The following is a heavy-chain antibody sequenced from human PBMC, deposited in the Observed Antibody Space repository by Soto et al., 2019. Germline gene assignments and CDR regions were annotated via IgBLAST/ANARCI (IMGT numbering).Heavy chain of an antibody. CDR1: GGSISSDSFY. J-gene: IGHJ6*02. D-gene: IGHD2-15*01. CDR3: ARNQPQRYCSGGTCRPAYGMDV. Sequence: ETLSLTCTVSGGSISSDSFYWAWIRQPPGKGLEWIGIIYYSGDTYYNPSLAGRLTMSVDTSNQFSLTLRSVTAADTALYYCARNQPQRYCSGGTCRPAYGMDVWGQGTTVTVS. V-gene: IGHV4-39*01. CDR2: IYYSGDT.